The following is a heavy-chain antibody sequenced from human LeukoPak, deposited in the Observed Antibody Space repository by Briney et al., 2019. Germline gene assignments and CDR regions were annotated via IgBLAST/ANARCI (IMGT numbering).Heavy chain of an antibody. CDR3: ARADYGDYVPTYFDY. D-gene: IGHD4-17*01. CDR2: IKQDGSEK. J-gene: IGHJ4*02. Sequence: GGSLRLSCAASGFTFSSYWMSWVRQAPGKGLEGVANIKQDGSEKYYVDSVKGRFTISRDNAKNSLYLQMNSLRAEDTAVYYCARADYGDYVPTYFDYWGQGTLVTVSS. V-gene: IGHV3-7*01. CDR1: GFTFSSYW.